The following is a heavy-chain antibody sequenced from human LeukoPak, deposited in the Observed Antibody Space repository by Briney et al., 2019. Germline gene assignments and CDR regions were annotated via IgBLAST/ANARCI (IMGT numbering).Heavy chain of an antibody. J-gene: IGHJ5*02. CDR1: GGSISSSSYY. Sequence: SETLSLTCTVSGGSISSSSYYWAWIRQPPGKGLEWIGSIYYSGSTYYNLSLKSRVTISVDTSKNQFSLKLSSVTAADTAVYYCSRHGYYDSSGYYLFRFDPWGQGTLVTVSS. D-gene: IGHD3-22*01. CDR2: IYYSGST. CDR3: SRHGYYDSSGYYLFRFDP. V-gene: IGHV4-39*01.